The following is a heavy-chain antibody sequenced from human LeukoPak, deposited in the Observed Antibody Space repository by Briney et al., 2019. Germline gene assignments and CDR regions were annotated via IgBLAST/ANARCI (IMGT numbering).Heavy chain of an antibody. CDR2: ISAYNGNT. J-gene: IGHJ4*02. CDR3: AREERGYSGDY. D-gene: IGHD5-18*01. CDR1: GYTFTTYN. Sequence: ASVKVSCKASGYTFTTYNINWVRQAPGQGLEWMGWISAYNGNTNYPRKLQGRVTMTTDTSTSTAYMELRSLRSDDTAVYYCAREERGYSGDYWGQGTLVTVSS. V-gene: IGHV1-18*01.